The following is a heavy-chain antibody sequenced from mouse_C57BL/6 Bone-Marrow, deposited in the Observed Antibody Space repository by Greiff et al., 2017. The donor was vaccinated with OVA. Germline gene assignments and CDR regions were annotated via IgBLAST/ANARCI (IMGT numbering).Heavy chain of an antibody. CDR2: ISSGGSYT. CDR1: GFTFSSYG. D-gene: IGHD1-1*01. Sequence: EVQLQESGGDLVKPGGSLKLSCAASGFTFSSYGMSWVRQTPDKRLEWVATISSGGSYTYYPDSVKGRFTISRDNAKNTLYLQMSSLKSEDTAMYYWARPYYYGSSYGAMDYWGQGTSVTVSS. V-gene: IGHV5-6*01. CDR3: ARPYYYGSSYGAMDY. J-gene: IGHJ4*01.